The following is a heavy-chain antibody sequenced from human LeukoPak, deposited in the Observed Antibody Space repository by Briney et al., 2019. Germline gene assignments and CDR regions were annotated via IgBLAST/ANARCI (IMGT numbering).Heavy chain of an antibody. Sequence: SETLSLTCIVSGDSISNYYWSWIRQSAGKGLEWIGRINISGNTNYSPSLKSRVTMSLDASKNQLSLNLSSVTVADTAVYYCARDRLGFRVDVWGKGTTVTAPS. CDR3: ARDRLGFRVDV. J-gene: IGHJ6*04. CDR2: INISGNT. V-gene: IGHV4-4*07. CDR1: GDSISNYY. D-gene: IGHD5-12*01.